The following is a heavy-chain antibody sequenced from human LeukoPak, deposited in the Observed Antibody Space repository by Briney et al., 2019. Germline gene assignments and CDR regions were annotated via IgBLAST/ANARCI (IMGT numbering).Heavy chain of an antibody. D-gene: IGHD5-18*01. V-gene: IGHV3-53*04. CDR2: IYSGGST. CDR1: GFTVSSNY. J-gene: IGHJ4*02. CDR3: ARVVYSYGYGTFGYFDY. Sequence: GGSLRLSCAASGFTVSSNYMSWFRQAPGKGLESVSVIYSGGSTYYADSVKGRFTISRHNSKNTLYLQMNSLRAEDTAVYYYARVVYSYGYGTFGYFDYWGQGTLVTVSS.